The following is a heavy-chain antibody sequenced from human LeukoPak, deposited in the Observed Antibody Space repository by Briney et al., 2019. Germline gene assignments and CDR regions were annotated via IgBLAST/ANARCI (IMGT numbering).Heavy chain of an antibody. D-gene: IGHD1-1*01. Sequence: GGSLRLSCAASGFTFSNAWMSWVRQAPGKGLEWVGRIKSKTDGGTTDYAAPVKGRFTISRDDSKNTLYLQMNSLKTEDTAVYYWTTDFGKTGTTLFDYWGQGTLVTVSS. J-gene: IGHJ4*02. CDR2: IKSKTDGGTT. V-gene: IGHV3-15*01. CDR1: GFTFSNAW. CDR3: TTDFGKTGTTLFDY.